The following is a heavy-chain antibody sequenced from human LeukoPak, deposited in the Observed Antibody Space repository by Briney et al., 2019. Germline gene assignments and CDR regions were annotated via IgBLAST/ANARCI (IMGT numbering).Heavy chain of an antibody. V-gene: IGHV1-2*06. CDR2: ISPNGGGT. J-gene: IGHJ4*02. CDR1: GYTFADYY. Sequence: GASVKVSCKASGYTFADYYIHWVRQAPGQGLEWVGRISPNGGGTIYAQNFQGRVTVTRDTSITTAYMELNGLTSDDTAVYFCAKLEGSAATSYDWGQGTLVTVSS. CDR3: AKLEGSAATSYD. D-gene: IGHD1-1*01.